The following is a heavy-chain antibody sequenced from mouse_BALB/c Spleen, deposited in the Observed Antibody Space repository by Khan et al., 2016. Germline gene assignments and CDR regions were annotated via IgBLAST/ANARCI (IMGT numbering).Heavy chain of an antibody. V-gene: IGHV9-3*02. J-gene: IGHJ3*01. CDR3: AADYYGSNLFAY. Sequence: QIQLVQSGPELKKPGETVKISCKASGYTFTNYGMNWVKQAPGKGLKWMGWINTNTGEPTYAEEFKGRFAFSLETSASTAYLQINNLKNEDTATXYCAADYYGSNLFAYWGQGTPVTVSS. D-gene: IGHD1-1*01. CDR1: GYTFTNYG. CDR2: INTNTGEP.